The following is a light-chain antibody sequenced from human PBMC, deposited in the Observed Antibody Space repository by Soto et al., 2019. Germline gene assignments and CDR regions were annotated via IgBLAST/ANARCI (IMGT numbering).Light chain of an antibody. J-gene: IGLJ1*01. Sequence: QSALTQPASVSGSPGQSITISCTGTSSDVAGYNYVSWYQQHPGKAPKLMIYDVSNRPSGVSNRFSGSKSGNTASLTISGLQDEDEADYYCSSYTRSSTLVVFGTGTKLTVL. V-gene: IGLV2-14*01. CDR2: DVS. CDR3: SSYTRSSTLVV. CDR1: SSDVAGYNY.